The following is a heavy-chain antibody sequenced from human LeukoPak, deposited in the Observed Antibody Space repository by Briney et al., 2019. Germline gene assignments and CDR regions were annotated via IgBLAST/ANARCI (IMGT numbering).Heavy chain of an antibody. CDR2: IYHSGST. Sequence: SETLSLTCAVSGGSINSGGYSWSWIRQPPGKGLEWIGYIYHSGSTYYNPSLKSRVTISVDRSKNQFSLKLSSVTAADTAVYYCARCPPDYGDYGDAFDIWGQGTMVTVSS. J-gene: IGHJ3*02. V-gene: IGHV4-30-2*01. CDR1: GGSINSGGYS. CDR3: ARCPPDYGDYGDAFDI. D-gene: IGHD4-17*01.